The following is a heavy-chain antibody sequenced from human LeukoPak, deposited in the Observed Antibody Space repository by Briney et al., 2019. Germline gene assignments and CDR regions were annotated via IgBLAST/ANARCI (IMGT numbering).Heavy chain of an antibody. CDR3: TRSYCSTGSCSRDH. D-gene: IGHD2-15*01. CDR1: GYSFNSYW. Sequence: GESLKISCKASGYSFNSYWMGWVRQMPGKGLEWMGIIYPGDSETRYSPSVQGRVTISVDRSSTTTFLQWSSLEASDSGVYFCTRSYCSTGSCSRDHWGQGTLVTVSS. V-gene: IGHV5-51*01. J-gene: IGHJ4*02. CDR2: IYPGDSET.